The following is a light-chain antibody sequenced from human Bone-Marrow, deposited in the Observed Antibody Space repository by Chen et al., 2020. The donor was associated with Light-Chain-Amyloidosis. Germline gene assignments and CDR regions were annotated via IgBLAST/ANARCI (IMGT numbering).Light chain of an antibody. J-gene: IGLJ1*01. Sequence: SALTHPASVSGSPGQSITISCTGTSGDVGTYNYVSWYQQHPGKAPKIMIYAVSTRPSGVSNRFSGSKSGNTASLTSSGLQAEDEADYYCSSFTSSSSYVFGPGTKVTVL. V-gene: IGLV2-14*01. CDR3: SSFTSSSSYV. CDR2: AVS. CDR1: SGDVGTYNY.